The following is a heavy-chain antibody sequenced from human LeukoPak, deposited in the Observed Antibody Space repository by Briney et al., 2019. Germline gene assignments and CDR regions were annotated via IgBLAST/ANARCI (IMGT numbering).Heavy chain of an antibody. J-gene: IGHJ3*02. CDR1: GYTFSGYY. CDR3: ARSGLSGYSYGYDAFDI. CDR2: ISGYNGNT. Sequence: GASVKVSCKASGYTFSGYYLHWVRQAPGQGLEWMGWISGYNGNTNYAQKLQGRVTMTTDPSTTTAYMELRSLRSDDTAVYYCARSGLSGYSYGYDAFDIWGQGTMVTVSS. V-gene: IGHV1-18*04. D-gene: IGHD5-18*01.